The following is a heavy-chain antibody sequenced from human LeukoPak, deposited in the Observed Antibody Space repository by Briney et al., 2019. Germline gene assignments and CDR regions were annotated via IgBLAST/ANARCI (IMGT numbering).Heavy chain of an antibody. D-gene: IGHD3-10*01. CDR2: ISGSGGST. V-gene: IGHV3-23*01. CDR3: AKDRRAGSYDY. CDR1: GFTVSSYG. Sequence: AGGSLRLSCAASGFTVSSYGMSWVRQAPGKGLEWVSAISGSGGSTYYADSVKGRFTISRDNSKNTLYLQMNSLRAEDTAVYYCAKDRRAGSYDYWGQGTLVTVSS. J-gene: IGHJ4*02.